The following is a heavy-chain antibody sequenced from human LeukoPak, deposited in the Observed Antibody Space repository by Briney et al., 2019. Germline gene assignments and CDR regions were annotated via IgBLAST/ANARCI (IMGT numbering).Heavy chain of an antibody. CDR3: ARGTYHYESSGPYY. Sequence: SETLSLTCGVQGESFSGYYWSWIRQPPGKGLEWIGEISHSGITNYSPSLQSRVTISVDMSKNQFSLKLTSVTAADTAVYYCARGTYHYESSGPYYWSQGSLVTVSP. CDR1: GESFSGYY. J-gene: IGHJ4*02. V-gene: IGHV4-34*01. CDR2: ISHSGIT. D-gene: IGHD6-19*01.